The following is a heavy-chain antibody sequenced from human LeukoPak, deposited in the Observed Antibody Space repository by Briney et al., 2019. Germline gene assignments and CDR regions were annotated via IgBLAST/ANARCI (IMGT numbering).Heavy chain of an antibody. CDR3: ARDPPYCSSTSCNGRNKFDY. CDR1: GYTFTSYY. V-gene: IGHV1-46*01. J-gene: IGHJ4*02. D-gene: IGHD2-2*01. CDR2: INPSGGST. Sequence: GASVKVSCKASGYTFTSYYMHWVRQAPGQGLEWMGIINPSGGSTSYAQKFQGRVTMTRDTSTSTVYMELSSLRSEDTAVYYCARDPPYCSSTSCNGRNKFDYWGQGTLVTVSS.